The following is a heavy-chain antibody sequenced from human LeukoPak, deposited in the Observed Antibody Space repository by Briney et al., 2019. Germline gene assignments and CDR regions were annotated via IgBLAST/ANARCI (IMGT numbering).Heavy chain of an antibody. V-gene: IGHV3-23*01. D-gene: IGHD3-3*02. J-gene: IGHJ4*02. CDR2: ISGSGGST. CDR3: AKVHFWSGQQYYFDY. CDR1: GFTFSSYA. Sequence: GGSLRLSCAASGFTFSSYAMSWVRQAPGKGLEWVSAISGSGGSTYYADSVKGRFTISRDNSKNTLYLQMNSLRAGDTAVYYCAKVHFWSGQQYYFDYWGQGTLVTVSS.